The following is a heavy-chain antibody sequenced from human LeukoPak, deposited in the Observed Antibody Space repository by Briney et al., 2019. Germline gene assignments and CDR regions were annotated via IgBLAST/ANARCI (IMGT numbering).Heavy chain of an antibody. CDR1: GGSISSSSYY. D-gene: IGHD6-13*01. CDR2: INHSGST. CDR3: ARVRGYSSSWYAVGYYYYYMDV. Sequence: SETLSLTCTVSGGSISSSSYYWSWIRQPPGKGLEWIGEINHSGSTNYNPSLKSRVTISVDTSKNQFSLKLSSVTAADTAVYYCARVRGYSSSWYAVGYYYYYMDVWGKGTTVTISS. J-gene: IGHJ6*03. V-gene: IGHV4-39*07.